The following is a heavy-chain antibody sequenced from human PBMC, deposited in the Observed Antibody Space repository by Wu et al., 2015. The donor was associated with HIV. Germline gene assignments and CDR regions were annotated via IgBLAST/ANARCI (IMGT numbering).Heavy chain of an antibody. D-gene: IGHD4-23*01. CDR1: GDTFNIFA. Sequence: QVQLVQSGAEVKKPGSSVKVSCKASGDTFNIFAINWVRQAPGQGLEWMGGIIPAFGTTDYAGKFQGRVTISADDSTSTAYMELKRLTSEDTAVYYCARPWQLRNGWPFFDYWGQGNAGHRLL. J-gene: IGHJ4*02. CDR3: ARPWQLRNGWPFFDY. V-gene: IGHV1-69*12. CDR2: IIPAFGTT.